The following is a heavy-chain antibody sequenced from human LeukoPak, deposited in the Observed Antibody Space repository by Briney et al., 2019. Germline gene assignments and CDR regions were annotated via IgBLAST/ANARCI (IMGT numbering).Heavy chain of an antibody. CDR3: ARDGGDSSGYYVYSWFDP. V-gene: IGHV1-2*02. J-gene: IGHJ5*02. CDR1: GDTFTGYY. D-gene: IGHD3-22*01. CDR2: MNPNSGGT. Sequence: ASVKVSCKASGDTFTGYYMHWVRQAPGQGLEWMGWMNPNSGGTNYAQKFQGRVTMTRDTSISTAYMELSRLRSDDTAVYYCARDGGDSSGYYVYSWFDPRGQGTLVTVSS.